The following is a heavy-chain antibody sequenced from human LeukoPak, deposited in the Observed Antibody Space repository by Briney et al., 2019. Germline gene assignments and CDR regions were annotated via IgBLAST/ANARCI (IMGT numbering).Heavy chain of an antibody. CDR1: GFSFSNSW. CDR2: IKQSGSSK. J-gene: IGHJ4*02. Sequence: GGSLRLSCVASGFSFSNSWMTWVRRAPGKGLEWVANIKQSGSSKYYVDSVKGRFTISRDDAKNSLFLQMNSLRAEDTAVYYCGRGEGFLVDHWGQGTLVTVST. D-gene: IGHD3-3*01. CDR3: GRGEGFLVDH. V-gene: IGHV3-7*01.